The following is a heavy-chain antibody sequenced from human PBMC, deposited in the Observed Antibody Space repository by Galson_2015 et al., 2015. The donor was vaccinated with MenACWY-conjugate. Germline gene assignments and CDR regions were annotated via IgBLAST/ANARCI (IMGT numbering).Heavy chain of an antibody. D-gene: IGHD3-3*01. Sequence: VKTGGKADGGCFKCNAIDGGGQGPGPGGEWMGAFSPMFGTQTHAQNFHGRVLANAVESENTAFMELISLRSDDTAVYYCARVLPPPPDHSYPGIDVWGQGTTVTVSS. CDR2: FSPMFGTQ. J-gene: IGHJ6*02. V-gene: IGHV1-69*13. CDR1: GGCFKCNA. CDR3: ARVLPPPPDHSYPGIDV.